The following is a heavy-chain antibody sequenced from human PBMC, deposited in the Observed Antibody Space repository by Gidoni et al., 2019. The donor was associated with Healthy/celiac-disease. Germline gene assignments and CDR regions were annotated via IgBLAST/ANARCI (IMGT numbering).Heavy chain of an antibody. Sequence: EVQLVASGGGVVRPGWSLRFSCAASGFTFDDYGMSLVLQAPGKGLEWVSGINWNGGSTCYADSVKGRFTISRDNAKNSLYLQMNSLRAEDTALYHCARAPIGADDYVWGSYRYSPNYFDYWGQGTLVTVSS. D-gene: IGHD3-16*02. J-gene: IGHJ4*02. CDR2: INWNGGST. V-gene: IGHV3-20*01. CDR3: ARAPIGADDYVWGSYRYSPNYFDY. CDR1: GFTFDDYG.